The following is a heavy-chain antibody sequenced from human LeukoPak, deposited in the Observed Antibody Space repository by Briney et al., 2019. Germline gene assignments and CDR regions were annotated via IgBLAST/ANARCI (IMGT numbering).Heavy chain of an antibody. CDR2: INHSGST. J-gene: IGHJ6*03. V-gene: IGHV4-34*01. CDR3: ARVGCSSSSCNVSYYYHYYYMDV. Sequence: PSETLSLTCAVYGGSFTGYYWTWIRQPPGKGLEWIGEINHSGSTHYNPSLKGRVTISVDTSKNQFSLKVSSVTAADTAVYYCARVGCSSSSCNVSYYYHYYYMDVWGKGTTVTVSS. CDR1: GGSFTGYY. D-gene: IGHD2-2*01.